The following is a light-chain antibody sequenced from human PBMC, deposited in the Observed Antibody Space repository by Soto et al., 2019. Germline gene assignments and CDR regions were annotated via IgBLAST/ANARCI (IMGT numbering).Light chain of an antibody. Sequence: EIVMTQSPATLSVSPGERVTLSCRASQSVRSNLAWYQQKPGQAPRLLIYDASNRATDIPARFSGSGSGTDFTLTISSLEPEDFAVYYCQQRSNWPPFTFGQGTRLEIK. V-gene: IGKV3-11*01. J-gene: IGKJ5*01. CDR2: DAS. CDR1: QSVRSN. CDR3: QQRSNWPPFT.